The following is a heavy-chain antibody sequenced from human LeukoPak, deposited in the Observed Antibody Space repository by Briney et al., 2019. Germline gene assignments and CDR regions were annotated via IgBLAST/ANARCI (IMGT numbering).Heavy chain of an antibody. V-gene: IGHV3-23*01. D-gene: IGHD3-22*01. J-gene: IGHJ4*02. Sequence: GGSLRLPYAASGFTFSSYAMSWVRQAPGKGLEWVSAISGSGGSTYYADSVKGRFTISRDNSKNTLYLQMNSPRAEDTAVYYCARGYYYDSSGYDYWGQGTLVTVSS. CDR2: ISGSGGST. CDR1: GFTFSSYA. CDR3: ARGYYYDSSGYDY.